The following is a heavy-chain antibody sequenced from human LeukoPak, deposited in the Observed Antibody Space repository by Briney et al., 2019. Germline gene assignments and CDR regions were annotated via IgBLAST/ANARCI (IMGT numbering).Heavy chain of an antibody. CDR1: GFTFSRYA. J-gene: IGHJ4*02. Sequence: PGGSLRLSCAASGFTFSRYAMHWVRQAPGKGLECMAIISYDGSDKYYTDSVKGRFTISRDDSKNTLYLQMKSLRPEDTALYFCARETDFWSGYYPPDYWGQGTLVTVSS. D-gene: IGHD3-3*01. CDR3: ARETDFWSGYYPPDY. V-gene: IGHV3-30*10. CDR2: ISYDGSDK.